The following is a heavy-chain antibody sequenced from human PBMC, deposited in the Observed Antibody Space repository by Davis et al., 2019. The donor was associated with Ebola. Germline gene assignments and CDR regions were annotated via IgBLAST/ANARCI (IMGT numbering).Heavy chain of an antibody. D-gene: IGHD2-8*01. V-gene: IGHV1-2*06. CDR3: ARGTIGYCTNGVCYGADAFDI. CDR1: GYTFTGYY. CDR2: INPNSGGT. Sequence: AASVKVSCKASGYTFTGYYMHWVRQAPGQGLEWMGRINPNSGGTNYAQKFQGRVTMTRDTSISTAYMELSRLRSDDTAVYYCARGTIGYCTNGVCYGADAFDIWGQGTMVTVSS. J-gene: IGHJ3*02.